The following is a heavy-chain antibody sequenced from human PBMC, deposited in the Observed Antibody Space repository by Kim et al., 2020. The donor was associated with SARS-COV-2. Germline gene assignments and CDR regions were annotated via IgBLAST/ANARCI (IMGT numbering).Heavy chain of an antibody. CDR3: AIHYCSSTSCYEPPPGDY. D-gene: IGHD2-2*01. Sequence: SVKVSCKASGGTFSSYTISWVRQAPGQGLEWMGRIIPILGIANYAQKFQGRVTITADKSTSTAYMELSSLRSEDTAVYYCAIHYCSSTSCYEPPPGDYWGQGTLVTVSS. J-gene: IGHJ4*02. CDR1: GGTFSSYT. V-gene: IGHV1-69*02. CDR2: IIPILGIA.